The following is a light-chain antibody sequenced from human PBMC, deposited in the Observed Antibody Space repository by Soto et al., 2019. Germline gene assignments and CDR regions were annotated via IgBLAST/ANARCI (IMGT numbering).Light chain of an antibody. Sequence: DVVMTQSPLSLPVTLGQPASISCRSSQSLLYRDGNTYFNWFQQRPGQSPRRLFYNVSNRDSGVPDRFRGSGSDTDFTLKISRVEAEDVGVYYCMHSVQWPWTFGQGTRVEIK. CDR2: NVS. CDR3: MHSVQWPWT. V-gene: IGKV2-30*01. J-gene: IGKJ1*01. CDR1: QSLLYRDGNTY.